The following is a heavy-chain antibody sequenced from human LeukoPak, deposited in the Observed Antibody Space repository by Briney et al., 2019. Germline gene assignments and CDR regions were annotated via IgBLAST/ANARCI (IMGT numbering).Heavy chain of an antibody. Sequence: QAGGSLRLSCAASGFTFSSSAMSWVRLAPGKGLEWVSGISGSDGSTYYADSVKGRFTISRDNSKSTLFLQMNSLRAEDTAVYYCAKDSAKKYDDYWGQGTLVTVSS. CDR1: GFTFSSSA. V-gene: IGHV3-23*01. J-gene: IGHJ4*02. CDR2: ISGSDGST. D-gene: IGHD2/OR15-2a*01. CDR3: AKDSAKKYDDY.